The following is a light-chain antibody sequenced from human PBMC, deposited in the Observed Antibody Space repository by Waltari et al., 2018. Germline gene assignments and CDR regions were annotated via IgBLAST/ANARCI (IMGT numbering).Light chain of an antibody. CDR3: QHYVSLPVT. V-gene: IGKV3-20*01. Sequence: EIVLTQSPGTLSLSPGERATLSCRASQSVSRALAWYQQNPGQAPRLLIYGASNRATGIPDRFSGSGSGTDFSLIISRLEPEDFVVYYCQHYVSLPVTFGQGTKVEIK. CDR1: QSVSRA. J-gene: IGKJ1*01. CDR2: GAS.